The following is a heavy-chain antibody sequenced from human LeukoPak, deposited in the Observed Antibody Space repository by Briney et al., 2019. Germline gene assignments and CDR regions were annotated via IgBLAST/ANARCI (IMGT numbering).Heavy chain of an antibody. Sequence: GGSLRLSCAASGFTFNSYSMNWLRPAPGKALEWFSSISSSSSYIYYAHSVQGRFTISRDNAKNSLYLQMNSLRAEDTAVYYCARGSREGQWLTHTPNWFAPWGQGTLVPVSS. CDR2: ISSSSSYI. V-gene: IGHV3-21*01. CDR1: GFTFNSYS. J-gene: IGHJ5*02. D-gene: IGHD6-19*01. CDR3: ARGSREGQWLTHTPNWFAP.